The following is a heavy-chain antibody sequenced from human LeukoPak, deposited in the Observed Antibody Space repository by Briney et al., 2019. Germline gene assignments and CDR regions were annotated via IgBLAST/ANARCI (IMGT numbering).Heavy chain of an antibody. CDR1: GFTFSRSA. J-gene: IGHJ3*02. CDR3: VSADYGAFDI. D-gene: IGHD4-17*01. CDR2: ISYDGGNK. V-gene: IGHV3-30*04. Sequence: GGSLRLSCAASGFTFSRSAMHWVRQAPGKGLEWVAIISYDGGNKYYTDSVKGRFTISRDNSKNTLYLQMNSLRAEDTAVYFCVSADYGAFDIWGQGTMVTVSS.